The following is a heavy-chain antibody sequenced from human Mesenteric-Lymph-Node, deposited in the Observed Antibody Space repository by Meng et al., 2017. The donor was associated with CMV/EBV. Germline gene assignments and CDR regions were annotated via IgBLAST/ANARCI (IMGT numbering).Heavy chain of an antibody. CDR2: IRYDGSNK. D-gene: IGHD3-22*01. CDR1: RFIFSNYG. J-gene: IGHJ4*02. Sequence: GESLKISCAASRFIFSNYGMHWVRQAPGKGLEWAAFIRYDGSNKYYADSVKGRFTISRDNSKNMVYLQMNSLRAEDTAVYFCARDLTSYNDGTYFDFWGQGTLVTVSS. V-gene: IGHV3-30*02. CDR3: ARDLTSYNDGTYFDF.